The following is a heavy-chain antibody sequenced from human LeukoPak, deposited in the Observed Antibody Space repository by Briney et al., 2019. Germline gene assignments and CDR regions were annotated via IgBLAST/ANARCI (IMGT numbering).Heavy chain of an antibody. V-gene: IGHV1-2*02. CDR3: ARVDAASLAVHY. CDR2: INPNSGGT. Sequence: ASVKVSCKTSGYTFTGYFVNWVRHAPGQGLEWMGRINPNSGGTNCGQKFQDSVTLTRDTSIATAYMELISLTSDDTAVYYCARVDAASLAVHYWGQGTLVTVSS. J-gene: IGHJ4*02. CDR1: GYTFTGYF. D-gene: IGHD6-19*01.